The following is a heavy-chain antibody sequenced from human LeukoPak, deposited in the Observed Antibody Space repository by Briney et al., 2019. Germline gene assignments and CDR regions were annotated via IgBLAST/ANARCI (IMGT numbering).Heavy chain of an antibody. CDR1: GFTFRTYG. CDR2: IKQDGSEK. J-gene: IGHJ4*02. CDR3: ARQRRYCSGDSCYQRTFDF. D-gene: IGHD2-15*01. V-gene: IGHV3-7*01. Sequence: GGSLRLSCAASGFTFRTYGMNWVRQAPGKGLEWVANIKQDGSEKYYVDSVKGRFTISRDNAKNSVYMQMNSLRAEDTAVYSCARQRRYCSGDSCYQRTFDFWGQGTLVTVSS.